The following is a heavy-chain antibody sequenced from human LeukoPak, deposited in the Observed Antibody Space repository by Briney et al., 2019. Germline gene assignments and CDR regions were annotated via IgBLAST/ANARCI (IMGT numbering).Heavy chain of an antibody. Sequence: SETLSLTCTVSGGSISSSSYYWGWIRQPPGKGPEWIGSIYYSGSTYYNPSLKSRVTISVDTSKNQFSLKLSSVTAADTAVYYCARGPSIQLWSDPYYYYGMDVWGQGTTVTVSS. CDR1: GGSISSSSYY. CDR2: IYYSGST. D-gene: IGHD5-18*01. J-gene: IGHJ6*02. V-gene: IGHV4-39*07. CDR3: ARGPSIQLWSDPYYYYGMDV.